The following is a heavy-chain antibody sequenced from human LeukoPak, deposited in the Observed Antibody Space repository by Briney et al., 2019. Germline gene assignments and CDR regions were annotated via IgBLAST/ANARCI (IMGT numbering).Heavy chain of an antibody. CDR2: ISSSGGNT. CDR3: AKDRGGGYSSSSTGFDY. Sequence: GASLRLSCAASGFTFSSYAMSWVRQAPGKGLEWVSTISSSGGNTYYADSVKGRFTISRDNSNNTLFLQMNSLRAEDTAVFYCAKDRGGGYSSSSTGFDYWGQGTLVTVSS. V-gene: IGHV3-23*01. J-gene: IGHJ4*02. CDR1: GFTFSSYA. D-gene: IGHD6-6*01.